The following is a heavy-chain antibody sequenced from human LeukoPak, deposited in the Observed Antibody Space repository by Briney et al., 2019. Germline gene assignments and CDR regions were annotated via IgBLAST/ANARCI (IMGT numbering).Heavy chain of an antibody. Sequence: PSETLSLTCAVSGGSISSGGYPWSWIRQPPGKGLEWIGYIYYSGSTYYNPSLKSRVTISVDTSKNHFSLRLRSVTAADTAMYYCARGTLYRGWSYYLDFWGQGSQVTVSS. J-gene: IGHJ4*02. D-gene: IGHD6-19*01. V-gene: IGHV4-30-4*07. CDR2: IYYSGST. CDR3: ARGTLYRGWSYYLDF. CDR1: GGSISSGGYP.